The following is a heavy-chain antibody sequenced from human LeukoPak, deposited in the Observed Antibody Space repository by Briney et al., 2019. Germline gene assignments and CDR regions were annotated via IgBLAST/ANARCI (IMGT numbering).Heavy chain of an antibody. CDR1: VLSFSGYD. V-gene: IGHV3-48*03. J-gene: IGHJ1*01. D-gene: IGHD2-15*01. Sequence: PGGSLRLSCAAAVLSFSGYDMYWVRQAAGKGLEWVAYISTSGSTIDYADSVKGLFTISRDNGKSSVFLQMNSLRVEDTALYYCVPLVAGLHRTISSEFIQEWGQRTLVTVSS. CDR3: VPLVAGLHRTISSEFIQE. CDR2: ISTSGSTI.